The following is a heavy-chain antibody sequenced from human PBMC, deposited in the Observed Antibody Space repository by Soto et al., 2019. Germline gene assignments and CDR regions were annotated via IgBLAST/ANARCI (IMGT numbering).Heavy chain of an antibody. J-gene: IGHJ4*02. CDR3: SRVTSAHYYDSSAYYT. CDR1: GYTFTSYG. D-gene: IGHD3-22*01. V-gene: IGHV1-18*01. Sequence: ASVKVSCKASGYTFTSYGISWLLQAPGQGLEWMGWISAYNGNTNYAQKIQGRVTMTTDTSTSTAYMELRSLRSDDTAVYYCSRVTSAHYYDSSAYYTWGKGTLVTVSS. CDR2: ISAYNGNT.